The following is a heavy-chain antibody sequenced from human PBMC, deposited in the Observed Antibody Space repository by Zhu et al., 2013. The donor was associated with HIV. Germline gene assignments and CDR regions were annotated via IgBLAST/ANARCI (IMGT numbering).Heavy chain of an antibody. D-gene: IGHD3-3*01. CDR2: ISAYNGNT. CDR1: GYTFTSYG. Sequence: QVQLVQSGAEVKKPGASVKVSCKASGYTFTSYGISWVRQAPGQGLEWMGWISAYNGNTNYAQKLQGRVTMTTDTSTSTAYMELRSLRSDDTAVYYCARDSRWGGDFWSEVGWFDPWGQGTWSPSPQ. J-gene: IGHJ5*02. CDR3: ARDSRWGGDFWSEVGWFDP. V-gene: IGHV1-18*04.